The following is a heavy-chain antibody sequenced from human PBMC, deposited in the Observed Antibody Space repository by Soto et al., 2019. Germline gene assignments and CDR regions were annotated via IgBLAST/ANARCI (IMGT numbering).Heavy chain of an antibody. D-gene: IGHD6-6*01. CDR2: INAGNGNT. CDR1: GYTFTSYA. CDR3: ARAVSRGAYSSFSWFDP. V-gene: IGHV1-3*01. Sequence: QVQLVQSGAEVKKPGASVKVSCKASGYTFTSYAMHWVHQAPGQRLEWMGWINAGNGNTKYSQKFQGRVTITRDTSASTAYMELSSLRAEDTAVYYCARAVSRGAYSSFSWFDPWGQGTLVTVSS. J-gene: IGHJ5*02.